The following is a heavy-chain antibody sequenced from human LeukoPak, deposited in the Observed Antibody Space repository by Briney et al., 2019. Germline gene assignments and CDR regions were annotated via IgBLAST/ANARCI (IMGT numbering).Heavy chain of an antibody. V-gene: IGHV3-7*01. J-gene: IGHJ5*02. Sequence: PGGSLRLSCAASGFTFSYYWMSWVRQAPGKGLEWVANIKQDGSEKYYVGSVRGRFTISGDNSKNTLYLQMNSLRAEDTAVYYCARDQKDGGYNWFDPWGQGTLVTVSS. D-gene: IGHD3-16*01. CDR1: GFTFSYYW. CDR3: ARDQKDGGYNWFDP. CDR2: IKQDGSEK.